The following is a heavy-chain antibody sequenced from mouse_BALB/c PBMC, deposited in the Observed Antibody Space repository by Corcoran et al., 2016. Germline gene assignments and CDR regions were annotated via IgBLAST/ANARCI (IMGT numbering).Heavy chain of an antibody. CDR2: INTYTGEP. CDR1: GYTFTNYG. J-gene: IGHJ4*01. D-gene: IGHD1-1*01. V-gene: IGHV9-1*02. CDR3: ARRYGSSYGAMDY. Sequence: QIQLVQSGPELKKPGETVKISCKASGYTFTNYGMNWVKQAPGKGLKWMGWINTYTGEPTYADDFKGRFAFSLETSASTAYLQINNLKNEDMATYFCARRYGSSYGAMDYWGQGTSVTVSS.